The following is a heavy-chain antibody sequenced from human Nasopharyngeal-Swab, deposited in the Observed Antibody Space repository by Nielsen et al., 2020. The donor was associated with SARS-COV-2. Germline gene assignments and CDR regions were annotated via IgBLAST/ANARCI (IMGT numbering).Heavy chain of an antibody. CDR2: IKSKTGGGTT. D-gene: IGHD3-3*01. CDR3: TTNLGVHITIFVVVIIRGYYYYGIDV. V-gene: IGHV3-15*01. Sequence: IRRPPGKGLEWVGRIKSKTGGGTTDYAAPVKGRFTISRDDSKNTLYLQMNSLKTADTDVYFCTTNLGVHITIFVVVIIRGYYYYGIDVWGQGTPVTVSS. J-gene: IGHJ6*02.